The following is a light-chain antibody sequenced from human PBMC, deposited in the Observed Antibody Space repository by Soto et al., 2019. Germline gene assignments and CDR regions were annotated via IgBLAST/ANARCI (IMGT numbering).Light chain of an antibody. Sequence: DIQMTLSTSSLSASVGDRVTITCRASQSISSYLNWYQQKPGKAPKLLIYAASSLQSGVPSRFSVSGSGTDFTLTISSLQPEDFATYYCQQSYSTPITFGQGTRLEIK. V-gene: IGKV1-39*01. CDR3: QQSYSTPIT. CDR2: AAS. CDR1: QSISSY. J-gene: IGKJ5*01.